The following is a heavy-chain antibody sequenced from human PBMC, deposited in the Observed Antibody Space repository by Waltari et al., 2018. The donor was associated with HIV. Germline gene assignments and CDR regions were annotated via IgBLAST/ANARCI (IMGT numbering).Heavy chain of an antibody. J-gene: IGHJ5*02. CDR1: NFSISNRL. CDR3: ATGVRYYGP. D-gene: IGHD3-16*01. V-gene: IGHV3-53*01. Sequence: EVLLTESGGQLIKPGGSLGVSLVASNFSISNRLVTWVRQAHWGPLEWVAVIYPDDTTHYADSVRGRFTISRVRSRTSVLLQMNGLFADDTAVYYCATGVRYYGPWGQGTRVTVSS. CDR2: IYPDDTT.